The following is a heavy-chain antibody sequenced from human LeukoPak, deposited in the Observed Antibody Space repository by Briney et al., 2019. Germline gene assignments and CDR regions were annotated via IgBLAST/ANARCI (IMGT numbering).Heavy chain of an antibody. CDR1: GFTFSSYA. J-gene: IGHJ4*02. Sequence: GGSLRLSCAASGFTFSSYAMSWVRQAPGKGLEWVSAIRGSGGGTNYGDSVKGRFTISRDNPKNTLYLQMNSLRAEDTAIYYCAKESLLLRGPLLIYYFDFWGQGTLVTVSS. D-gene: IGHD3-10*01. CDR3: AKESLLLRGPLLIYYFDF. V-gene: IGHV3-23*01. CDR2: IRGSGGGT.